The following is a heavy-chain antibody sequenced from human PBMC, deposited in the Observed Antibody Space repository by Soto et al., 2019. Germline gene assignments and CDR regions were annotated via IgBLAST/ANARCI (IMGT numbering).Heavy chain of an antibody. V-gene: IGHV3-73*01. CDR1: WYTLIVSA. J-gene: IGHJ6*02. Sequence: LNRSFTAAWYTLIVSAMHWVRHDTGKGLEWVGRIRSKANSYATAYAASVKGRFTISRDDSKNTAYLQMNSLKTEDTAVYYCTTTVTTLYYYYGMDVWGQATTLTGYS. CDR3: TTTVTTLYYYYGMDV. D-gene: IGHD4-17*01. CDR2: IRSKANSYAT.